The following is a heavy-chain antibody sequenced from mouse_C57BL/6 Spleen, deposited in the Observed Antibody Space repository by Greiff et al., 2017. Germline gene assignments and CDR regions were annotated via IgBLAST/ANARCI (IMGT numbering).Heavy chain of an antibody. J-gene: IGHJ2*01. D-gene: IGHD4-1*01. V-gene: IGHV5-17*01. Sequence: EVKLMESGGGLVKPGGSLKLSCAASGFTFSDYGMHWVRQAPEKGLEWVAYISSGSSTIYYADTVQGRFTISRDNAKNTLFLQMTSLRSEDTAMYYCARRSLGSSYYFDDWGQGTTLTVSS. CDR3: ARRSLGSSYYFDD. CDR1: GFTFSDYG. CDR2: ISSGSSTI.